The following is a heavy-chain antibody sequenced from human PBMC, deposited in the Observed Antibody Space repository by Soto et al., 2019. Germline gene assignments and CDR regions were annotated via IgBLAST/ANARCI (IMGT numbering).Heavy chain of an antibody. D-gene: IGHD3-22*01. J-gene: IGHJ3*02. V-gene: IGHV4-59*01. CDR2: IYYNGST. CDR3: ARDLHYYDSSGYPRVEAFDI. CDR1: GGSISRYY. Sequence: QVQLQESGPGLVRPSEILSLTCTVSGGSISRYYWSWIRQPPGKGLEWIGCIYYNGSTNYSPSLKSRVTISVDTSKNQFSLKLSSVTAADTAVYYCARDLHYYDSSGYPRVEAFDIWGQGTMLTVSS.